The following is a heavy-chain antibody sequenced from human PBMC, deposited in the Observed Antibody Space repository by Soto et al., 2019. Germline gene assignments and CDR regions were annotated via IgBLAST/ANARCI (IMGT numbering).Heavy chain of an antibody. CDR3: ARDRGYCSGGSCYFDY. D-gene: IGHD2-15*01. CDR1: GGSISSGGYY. CDR2: IYYSGST. Sequence: QVQLQESGPGLVKPSQTLSLTCTVSGGSISSGGYYWSWIRQHPGKGLEWIGYIYYSGSTYYNPSLKSRVTISVDTSKIQFSLKLSSVTAADTAVYYCARDRGYCSGGSCYFDYWGQGTLVTVSS. V-gene: IGHV4-31*03. J-gene: IGHJ4*02.